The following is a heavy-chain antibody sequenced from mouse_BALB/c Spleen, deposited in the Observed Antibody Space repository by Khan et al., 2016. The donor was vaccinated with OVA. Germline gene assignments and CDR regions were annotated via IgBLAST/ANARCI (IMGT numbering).Heavy chain of an antibody. CDR3: AKFSHGNFFYYVMDY. CDR1: GFSITSHG. Sequence: QVQLKQSGPGLVAPSQSLSITCTVSGFSITSHGVSWVRQPPGKGLEWLGVIWGDGSTNYHSALISRLSISKDNSQSQVFLQLNSLQTDDTATYXCAKFSHGNFFYYVMDYWGQGTPVTVSS. CDR2: IWGDGST. D-gene: IGHD2-1*01. J-gene: IGHJ4*01. V-gene: IGHV2-3*01.